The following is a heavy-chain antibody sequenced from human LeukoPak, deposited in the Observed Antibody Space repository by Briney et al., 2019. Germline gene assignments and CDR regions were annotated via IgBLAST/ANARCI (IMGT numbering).Heavy chain of an antibody. D-gene: IGHD2-15*01. J-gene: IGHJ4*02. Sequence: GGSLRLSRAASGFTFSSYSMNWVRQAPGKGLEWVSYISSSSSTIYYADSVKGRFTISRGNAKNSLYLQMNSLRAEDTAVYYCARVVCSGGSCYRPRVDYWGQGTLVTVSS. CDR3: ARVVCSGGSCYRPRVDY. CDR2: ISSSSSTI. CDR1: GFTFSSYS. V-gene: IGHV3-48*01.